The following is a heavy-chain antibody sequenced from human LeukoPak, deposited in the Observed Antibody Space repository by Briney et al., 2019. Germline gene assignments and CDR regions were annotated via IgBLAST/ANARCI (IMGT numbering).Heavy chain of an antibody. CDR2: ISGSGGST. D-gene: IGHD5-12*01. CDR3: AKDGAWLRFDD. CDR1: GFTFSSYA. V-gene: IGHV3-23*01. Sequence: GGSLRLSCAASGFTFSSYAMSWVRQAPGKGLEWVSAISGSGGSTYYADSVKGRFTISRDNSKNTLYLQMKNLRAEDTAVYYCAKDGAWLRFDDWGQGILVTVSS. J-gene: IGHJ4*02.